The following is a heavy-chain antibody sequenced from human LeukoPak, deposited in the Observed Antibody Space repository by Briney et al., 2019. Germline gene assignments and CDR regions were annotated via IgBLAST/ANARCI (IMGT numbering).Heavy chain of an antibody. D-gene: IGHD6-19*01. CDR3: ARDPLLGSGWYYYYYGMDV. J-gene: IGHJ6*02. Sequence: PSETLSLTCTVSGYSISSGYYWGWIRQPPGKGLEWIGSIYHSGSTYYNPSLKSRVTISVDTSKNQFSLKLSSVTAADTAVYYCARDPLLGSGWYYYYYGMDVWGQGTTVTVSS. CDR2: IYHSGST. CDR1: GYSISSGYY. V-gene: IGHV4-38-2*02.